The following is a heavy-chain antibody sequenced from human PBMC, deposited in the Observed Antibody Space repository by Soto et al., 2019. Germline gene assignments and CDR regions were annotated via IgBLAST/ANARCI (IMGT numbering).Heavy chain of an antibody. J-gene: IGHJ4*02. CDR3: AHRPLVGAAI. D-gene: IGHD1-26*01. Sequence: NPSETLSLTCAVFGGSISNSNWWTWVRQPPGKGLDWIGEIFHSGGTNYNSSLMGRVTISVDKANNQFSLKLSSVTAADTAVYYCAHRPLVGAAIWGQGTLVTVSS. V-gene: IGHV4-4*02. CDR1: GGSISNSNW. CDR2: IFHSGGT.